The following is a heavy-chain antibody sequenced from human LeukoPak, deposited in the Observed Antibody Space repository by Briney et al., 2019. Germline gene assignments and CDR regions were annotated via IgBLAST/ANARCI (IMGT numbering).Heavy chain of an antibody. CDR3: ARDYDSSGYFSV. Sequence: ASVKVSCKASGYTFTGYYMHWVRQAPGQGLEWMGWINPNSGGTNYAQKFQGRVTMTRDTSISTAYMELSRLRSDDTAVYYCARDYDSSGYFSVWDQGTLVTVSS. CDR1: GYTFTGYY. J-gene: IGHJ4*02. D-gene: IGHD3-22*01. V-gene: IGHV1-2*02. CDR2: INPNSGGT.